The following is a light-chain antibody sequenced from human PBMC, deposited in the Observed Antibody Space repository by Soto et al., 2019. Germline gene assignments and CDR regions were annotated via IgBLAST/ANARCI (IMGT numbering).Light chain of an antibody. V-gene: IGKV1-39*01. J-gene: IGKJ5*01. CDR2: AAS. CDR3: QQSYSTPPVT. Sequence: IQMTQSPSSLSASVGDRVTITCRASQSISSYLNWYQQKPGKAPKLLIYAASSLQSGVPSRFSGSGSGTDFTLTISSLQPEDFATYYCQQSYSTPPVTVGQGTQLEIK. CDR1: QSISSY.